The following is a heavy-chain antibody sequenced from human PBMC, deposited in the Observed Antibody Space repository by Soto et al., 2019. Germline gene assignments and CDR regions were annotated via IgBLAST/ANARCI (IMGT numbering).Heavy chain of an antibody. CDR3: VEDEGGYCSGGSCPYYFDY. V-gene: IGHV3-64D*08. D-gene: IGHD2-15*01. CDR1: GFTFSSYA. CDR2: ISSNGGST. Sequence: SGGSLRLSCSASGFTFSSYAMHWVRQAPGKGLEYVSAISSNGGSTYYADSVKGRFTISRDNSKNTLYLQMSSLRAEDTAVYYCVEDEGGYCSGGSCPYYFDYWGQGTLVTVSS. J-gene: IGHJ4*02.